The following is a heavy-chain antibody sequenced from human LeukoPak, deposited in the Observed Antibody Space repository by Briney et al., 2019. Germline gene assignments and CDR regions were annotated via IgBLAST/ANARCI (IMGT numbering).Heavy chain of an antibody. J-gene: IGHJ4*02. D-gene: IGHD3-10*01. CDR3: AKDPGITSFDY. V-gene: IGHV3-30*18. Sequence: GRSLRLSCAASGFTFSSYGMHWVRQAPGEGLEWVAVISYDGSNKYYADSVKGRFTISRDNSKNTLYLQMNSLRAEDTAVYYCAKDPGITSFDYWGQGTLVTVSS. CDR2: ISYDGSNK. CDR1: GFTFSSYG.